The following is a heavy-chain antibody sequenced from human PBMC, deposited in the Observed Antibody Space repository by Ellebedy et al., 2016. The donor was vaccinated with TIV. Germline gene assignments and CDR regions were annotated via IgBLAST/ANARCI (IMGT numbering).Heavy chain of an antibody. CDR3: ARDRGYSSGWYRTTFDP. V-gene: IGHV4-39*07. D-gene: IGHD6-19*01. J-gene: IGHJ5*02. Sequence: SETLSLTCTVSGGSISSSTHYWGWIRQPPGKGLEWIGNIYYSGNSYYNPSLKSRVAISVDTSKNQFFLKVNSLTAADTAVYYCARDRGYSSGWYRTTFDPWGQGTLVTVSS. CDR1: GGSISSSTHY. CDR2: IYYSGNS.